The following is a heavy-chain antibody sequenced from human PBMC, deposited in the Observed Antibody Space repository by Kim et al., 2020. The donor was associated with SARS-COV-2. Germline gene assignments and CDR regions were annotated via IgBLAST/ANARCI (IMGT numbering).Heavy chain of an antibody. CDR3: AKVNGYDAFDI. J-gene: IGHJ3*02. CDR2: ISYDGSNK. CDR1: GFTFSSYG. Sequence: GGSLRLSCAASGFTFSSYGMHWVRQAPGKGLEWVAVISYDGSNKYYADSVKGRFTISRDNSKNTLYLQMNSLRAEDTAVYYCAKVNGYDAFDIWGQGTMVTVSS. D-gene: IGHD5-18*01. V-gene: IGHV3-30*18.